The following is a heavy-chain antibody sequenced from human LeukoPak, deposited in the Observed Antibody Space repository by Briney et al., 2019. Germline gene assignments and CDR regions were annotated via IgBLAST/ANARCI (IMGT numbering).Heavy chain of an antibody. D-gene: IGHD6-19*01. J-gene: IGHJ4*02. Sequence: GGSLRLSCAASGFTVSSNYMSWVRQAPGKGLEWVSVIYSGGSTYYADSVKGRFTISRDNSKNTLYLQMNSLRVEDTAVYYCASSYSSGWWPVFDYWGQGTLVTVPS. CDR3: ASSYSSGWWPVFDY. CDR1: GFTVSSNY. V-gene: IGHV3-53*01. CDR2: IYSGGST.